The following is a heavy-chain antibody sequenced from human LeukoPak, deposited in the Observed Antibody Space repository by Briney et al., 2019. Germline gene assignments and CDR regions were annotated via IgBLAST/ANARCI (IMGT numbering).Heavy chain of an antibody. CDR1: GFTFSSYE. D-gene: IGHD4-17*01. Sequence: GGSLRLSCAASGFTFSSYEMNWVRQAPGKGLEWVSYISSSGSTIYYADSVKGRFTISRDNAKNSLYLQMNSLRAEDTAVYYCAREGTSTTVTTAYYYYYMDVWGKGTTVTISS. V-gene: IGHV3-48*03. CDR2: ISSSGSTI. J-gene: IGHJ6*03. CDR3: AREGTSTTVTTAYYYYYMDV.